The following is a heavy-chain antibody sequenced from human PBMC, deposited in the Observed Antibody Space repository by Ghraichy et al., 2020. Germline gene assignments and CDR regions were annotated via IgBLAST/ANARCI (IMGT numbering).Heavy chain of an antibody. V-gene: IGHV4-34*01. CDR1: GGSFSGYY. CDR3: ARAGYSSSWYKYNWFDP. Sequence: SETLSLTCAVYGGSFSGYYWSWIRQPPGKGLEWIGEINHSGSTNYNPSLKSRVTISVDTSKNQFSLKLSSVTAADTAVYYCARAGYSSSWYKYNWFDPWGQGTLVTVSS. D-gene: IGHD6-13*01. J-gene: IGHJ5*02. CDR2: INHSGST.